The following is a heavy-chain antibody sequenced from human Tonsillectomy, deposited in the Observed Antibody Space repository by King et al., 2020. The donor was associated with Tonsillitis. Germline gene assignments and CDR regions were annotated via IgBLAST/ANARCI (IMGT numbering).Heavy chain of an antibody. Sequence: VQLVESGGGLVKPGGSLRLSCAAPGFIFSDAWLNWVRQAPGKGLEWVCRIKSTADGGTNDVPHPGKGRFTMSRDDSKKTLYLQMNSLKTEDTAVYYCTTLGYSYPFDYWGQGTLVTVSS. CDR1: GFIFSDAW. J-gene: IGHJ4*02. D-gene: IGHD5-18*01. CDR3: TTLGYSYPFDY. CDR2: IKSTADGGTN. V-gene: IGHV3-15*07.